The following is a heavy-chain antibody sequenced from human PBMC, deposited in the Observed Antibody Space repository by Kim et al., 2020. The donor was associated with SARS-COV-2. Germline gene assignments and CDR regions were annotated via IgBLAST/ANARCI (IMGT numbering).Heavy chain of an antibody. V-gene: IGHV4-34*01. CDR2: INHSGST. CDR3: ASLGYCSSTSCYQGMYYYYGMDV. D-gene: IGHD2-2*01. Sequence: SETLSLTCAVYGGSFSGYYWSWIRQPPGKGLEWIGEINHSGSTNYNPSLKSRVTISVDTSKNQFSLKLSSVTAADTAVYYCASLGYCSSTSCYQGMYYYYGMDVWGQGTTVTVSS. J-gene: IGHJ6*02. CDR1: GGSFSGYY.